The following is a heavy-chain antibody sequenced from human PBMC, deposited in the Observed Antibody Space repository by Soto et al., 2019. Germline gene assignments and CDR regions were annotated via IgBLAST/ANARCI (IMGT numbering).Heavy chain of an antibody. CDR2: IYPGDSDT. CDR1: GYSFTSYW. D-gene: IGHD3-22*01. J-gene: IGHJ3*02. CDR3: ARQDSYYDSSGYYPCAFDI. Sequence: GESLKISCKGSGYSFTSYWIGWVRQMPGKGLEWMGIIYPGDSDTRYSPSFQGQVTISADKSISTAYLQWSSLKASDTAMYYCARQDSYYDSSGYYPCAFDIWGQGTMVTVS. V-gene: IGHV5-51*01.